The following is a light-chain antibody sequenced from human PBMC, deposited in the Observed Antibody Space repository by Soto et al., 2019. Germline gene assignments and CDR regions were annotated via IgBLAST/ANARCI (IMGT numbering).Light chain of an antibody. CDR1: QSITNC. J-gene: IGKJ2*01. CDR2: DAS. V-gene: IGKV1-5*03. CDR3: QQHNPYSPYT. Sequence: DIQMTQSPSTLSASVGDRVTITCRASQSITNCLAWYKQKPGKAPKLLIFDASSLRSGVPSRFSGSGSGTEFTLTITGLQPEDFATYYCQQHNPYSPYTFGQGTKVDIK.